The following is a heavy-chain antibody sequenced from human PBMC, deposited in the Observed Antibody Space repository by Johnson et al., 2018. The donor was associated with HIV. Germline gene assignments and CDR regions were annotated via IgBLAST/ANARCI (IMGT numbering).Heavy chain of an antibody. CDR1: GFTFSSYA. V-gene: IGHV3-30*04. J-gene: IGHJ3*02. CDR2: ISYDGSNK. D-gene: IGHD6-19*01. Sequence: QVQLVESGGGVVQPGRSLRLSCATYGFTFSSYAMHWVRQAPGKGLEWVAVISYDGSNKYYADSVKGRFTISRDNSKNKLYLQTNSLRVEDTAVYYCARDSEYGLAWGWAFDIWGQGKMVTVSS. CDR3: ARDSEYGLAWGWAFDI.